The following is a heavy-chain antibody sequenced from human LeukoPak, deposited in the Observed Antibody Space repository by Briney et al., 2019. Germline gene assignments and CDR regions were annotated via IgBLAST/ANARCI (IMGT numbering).Heavy chain of an antibody. CDR1: GFTFSSYA. D-gene: IGHD2-2*01. J-gene: IGHJ4*02. CDR2: ISGSVGST. Sequence: GGSLRLSCAASGFTFSSYAMSWVHQAPGKGLEWVSAISGSVGSTYYADSVKGRFTISRDNSKNTLYLQMNSLRAEDTAVYYCAKDAPVNIVVVPAANSWGQGTLVTVSS. CDR3: AKDAPVNIVVVPAANS. V-gene: IGHV3-23*01.